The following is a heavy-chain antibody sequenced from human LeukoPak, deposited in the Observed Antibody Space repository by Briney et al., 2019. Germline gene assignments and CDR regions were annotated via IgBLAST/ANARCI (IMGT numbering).Heavy chain of an antibody. V-gene: IGHV3-23*01. CDR3: ARILRGHYFDY. Sequence: PGGSLRLSCAASGFTFSTYAMSWVRQAPGKGLEWVSTISGSGANTYYADSVRGRFTISRDNSKNTLYLQMNSLRAEDTAVYYCARILRGHYFDYWGQGTLVTVSS. CDR2: ISGSGANT. D-gene: IGHD6-25*01. J-gene: IGHJ4*02. CDR1: GFTFSTYA.